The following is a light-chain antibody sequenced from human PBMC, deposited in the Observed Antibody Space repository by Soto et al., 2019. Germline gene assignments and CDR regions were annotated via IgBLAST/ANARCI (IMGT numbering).Light chain of an antibody. V-gene: IGKV3-20*01. Sequence: EIVLTQSPGTLSLSPGERATLSCRASQSVSSSFLAWYQQKPGQGPRLLIHGASFRATGIPDRFRGSGSGTDFSLTISRLEPEDFAVYYCQQYGSSRTFGQGTKVDIK. J-gene: IGKJ1*01. CDR1: QSVSSSF. CDR2: GAS. CDR3: QQYGSSRT.